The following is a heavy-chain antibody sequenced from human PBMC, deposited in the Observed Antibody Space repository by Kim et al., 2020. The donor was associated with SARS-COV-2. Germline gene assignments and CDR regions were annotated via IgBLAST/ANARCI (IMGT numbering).Heavy chain of an antibody. V-gene: IGHV3-33*01. Sequence: GGSLRLSCAASGFTFSSYGMHWVRQAPGKGLEWVAVIWYDGSNKYYADSVKGRFTISRDNSKNTLYLQMNSLRAEDTAVYYCARDFSYLRFSTSNGGEYWFDPWGQGTLVTVSS. CDR3: ARDFSYLRFSTSNGGEYWFDP. J-gene: IGHJ5*02. CDR1: GFTFSSYG. D-gene: IGHD3-3*01. CDR2: IWYDGSNK.